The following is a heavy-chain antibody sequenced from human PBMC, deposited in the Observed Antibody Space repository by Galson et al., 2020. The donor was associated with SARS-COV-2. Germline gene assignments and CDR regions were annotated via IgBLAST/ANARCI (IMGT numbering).Heavy chain of an antibody. CDR1: GITFSDIY. D-gene: IGHD3-3*01. V-gene: IGHV3-72*01. Sequence: GGSLRLSCAVSGITFSDIYMDWVRQAPGKGLEWLGRIRPKANSYSTEYAASVKGRFTISRDDSRNSLYLQMNSLKIEDTAVYYCSRVVGWIGSSDAFDIWGQGTTVTVSS. CDR2: IRPKANSYST. CDR3: SRVVGWIGSSDAFDI. J-gene: IGHJ3*02.